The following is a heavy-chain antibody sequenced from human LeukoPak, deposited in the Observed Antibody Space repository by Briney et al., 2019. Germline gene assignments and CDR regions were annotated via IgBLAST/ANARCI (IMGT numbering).Heavy chain of an antibody. J-gene: IGHJ5*01. CDR3: ARVILRYFDWLSS. V-gene: IGHV3-15*07. D-gene: IGHD3-9*01. Sequence: GGSLRLSCAASGFTFSTAWMIWVRQAPGKGLEWVGRIKSFNNGGTIDYSAPVKGRFTISRDNSKNTLYLQMNSLRAEDTAVYYCARVILRYFDWLSSWGQGTLVTVSS. CDR1: GFTFSTAW. CDR2: IKSFNNGGTI.